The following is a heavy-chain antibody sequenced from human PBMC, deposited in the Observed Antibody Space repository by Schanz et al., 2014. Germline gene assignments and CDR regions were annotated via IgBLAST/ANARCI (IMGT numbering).Heavy chain of an antibody. Sequence: EVQLVESGGGLVKPGGSLRLSCAASGFTFSDAWMTWVRQAPGKGLEWVSTIYSSGSTYYADSVRGRFTISRDNSKNTVYLRMNGRRSEDTAVYYCSRARDGYNEFDSWGPGTLVTVS. CDR2: IYSSGST. D-gene: IGHD5-12*01. V-gene: IGHV3-66*02. J-gene: IGHJ4*02. CDR3: SRARDGYNEFDS. CDR1: GFTFSDAW.